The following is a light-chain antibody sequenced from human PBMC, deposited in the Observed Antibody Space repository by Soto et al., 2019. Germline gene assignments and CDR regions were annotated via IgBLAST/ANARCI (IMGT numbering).Light chain of an antibody. CDR3: SSYTSSRPSV. CDR2: EVS. J-gene: IGLJ1*01. Sequence: QSVLAQPASVSGSPGQSITISCTGTSSDVGGYNYVSWYQQHPGKAPKLMIYEVSNRPSGVSNRFSGSKSGNTASLTISGLQAYDEAYYYCSSYTSSRPSVLGTGPNVTV. V-gene: IGLV2-14*01. CDR1: SSDVGGYNY.